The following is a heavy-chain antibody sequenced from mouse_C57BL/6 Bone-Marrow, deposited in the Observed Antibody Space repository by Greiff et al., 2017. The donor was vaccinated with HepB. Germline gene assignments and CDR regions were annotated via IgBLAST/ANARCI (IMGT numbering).Heavy chain of an antibody. CDR3: TKGYSSSLGSYFDY. Sequence: EVKLQQSGAELVRPGASVKLSCTASGFNIKDDYMHWVKQRPEQGLEWIGWIDPENGDTEYASKFQGKATITADTSSNTAYLQLSSLTSEDTAVYYCTKGYSSSLGSYFDYWGQGTTLTVSS. CDR1: GFNIKDDY. D-gene: IGHD1-1*01. V-gene: IGHV14-4*01. CDR2: IDPENGDT. J-gene: IGHJ2*01.